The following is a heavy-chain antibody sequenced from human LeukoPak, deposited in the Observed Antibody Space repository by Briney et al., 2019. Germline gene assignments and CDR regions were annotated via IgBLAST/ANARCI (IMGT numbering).Heavy chain of an antibody. CDR2: ISSSSSYI. CDR1: GFTFSSYS. Sequence: GGSLRLSCAASGFTFSSYSMNWVRQAPGKGLEWVSSISSSSSYIYYADSVKGRFTISRDNAKNSLYLQMNSLRAEDTAVYYCAKVYYYGSGTGDYYYYYYYMDVWGKGTTVTISS. J-gene: IGHJ6*03. V-gene: IGHV3-21*01. CDR3: AKVYYYGSGTGDYYYYYYYMDV. D-gene: IGHD3-10*01.